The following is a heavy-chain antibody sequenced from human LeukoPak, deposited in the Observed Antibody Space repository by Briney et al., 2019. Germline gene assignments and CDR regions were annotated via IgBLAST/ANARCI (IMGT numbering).Heavy chain of an antibody. D-gene: IGHD3-22*01. V-gene: IGHV3-66*01. Sequence: TGGSLRLSCAASGFTVSSNYMTWVRHSPGKGLVWVSVIYSGGSTYYADSVKGRFTISRDNSKNTLYLQMNSLRAEDTAVYYCAREGWYSSGYYFDAFDIWGQGTMVTVSS. CDR1: GFTVSSNY. CDR2: IYSGGST. J-gene: IGHJ3*02. CDR3: AREGWYSSGYYFDAFDI.